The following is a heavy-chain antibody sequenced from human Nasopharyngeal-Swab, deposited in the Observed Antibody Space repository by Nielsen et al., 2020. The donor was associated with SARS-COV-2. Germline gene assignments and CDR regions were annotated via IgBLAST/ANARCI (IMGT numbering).Heavy chain of an antibody. CDR2: IYYSGST. J-gene: IGHJ5*02. Sequence: WIRQPPGKGLEWIGYIYYSGSTNYNPSLKSRVTISVGTSKNQFSLKLSSVTAADTAVYYCARELYSSGWYDVWGQGTLVTVSS. D-gene: IGHD6-19*01. V-gene: IGHV4-59*01. CDR3: ARELYSSGWYDV.